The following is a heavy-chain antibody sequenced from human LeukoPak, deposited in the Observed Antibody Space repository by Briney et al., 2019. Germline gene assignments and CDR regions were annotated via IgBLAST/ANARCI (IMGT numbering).Heavy chain of an antibody. CDR1: GGTFSSYA. V-gene: IGHV1-69*05. CDR3: ARDRWSRPGAFDI. J-gene: IGHJ3*02. D-gene: IGHD3-3*01. Sequence: GASVKVSCKASGGTFSSYAISWVRQAPGQGLEWMGGIIPIFGTANYAQKFQGRVTMTTDTSTSTAYMELRSLRSDDTAVYYCARDRWSRPGAFDIWGQGTMVTVSS. CDR2: IIPIFGTA.